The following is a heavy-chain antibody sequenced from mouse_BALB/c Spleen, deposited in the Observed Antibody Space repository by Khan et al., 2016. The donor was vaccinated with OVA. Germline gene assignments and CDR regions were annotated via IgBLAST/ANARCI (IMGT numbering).Heavy chain of an antibody. Sequence: QVQLKESGAELARPGASVKMSCKASGYTFTSYTMHWVKQRPGQGLEWIGYINPSSGYTNYNQKFKDKATLTADKSSSTAYMQLSSLTSEDSAVYYCAREGAYYMNYGWCAYGVQGTLVTVSA. D-gene: IGHD2-5*01. CDR3: AREGAYYMNYGWCAY. CDR2: INPSSGYT. CDR1: GYTFTSYT. V-gene: IGHV1-4*01. J-gene: IGHJ3*01.